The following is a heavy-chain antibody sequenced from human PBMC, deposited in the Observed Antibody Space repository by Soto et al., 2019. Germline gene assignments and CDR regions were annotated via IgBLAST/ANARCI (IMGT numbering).Heavy chain of an antibody. D-gene: IGHD2-15*01. CDR1: GGTFSSYT. V-gene: IGHV1-69*02. J-gene: IGHJ5*02. CDR3: QNLGYCSGGSCYPPWFDP. CDR2: IIPILGIA. Sequence: QVQLVQSGAEVKQPGSSVKVSCKASGGTFSSYTISWVRQAPGQGLEWMGRIIPILGIANYAQKFQGRVTITADKSTSTAYMELSSLRSEDTAVYYCQNLGYCSGGSCYPPWFDPWGQGTLVTVSS.